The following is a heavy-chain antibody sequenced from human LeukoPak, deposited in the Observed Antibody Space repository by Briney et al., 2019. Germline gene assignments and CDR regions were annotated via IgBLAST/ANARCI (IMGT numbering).Heavy chain of an antibody. CDR2: ISSSGSTI. D-gene: IGHD5-18*01. CDR1: GFTFSSYE. CDR3: AKGRYDTAWVSDVYYFDY. Sequence: GGSLRLSCAASGFTFSSYEMNWVRQAPGKGLEWVSYISSSGSTIYYADSLKGRFTISRDNAKNSLYLQMNSLRAEDTAVYYCAKGRYDTAWVSDVYYFDYWGQGTLVTVSS. J-gene: IGHJ4*02. V-gene: IGHV3-48*03.